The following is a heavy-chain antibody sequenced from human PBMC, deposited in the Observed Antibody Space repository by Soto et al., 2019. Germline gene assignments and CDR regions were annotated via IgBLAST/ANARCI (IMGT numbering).Heavy chain of an antibody. J-gene: IGHJ4*02. D-gene: IGHD3-10*01. CDR3: AREEYGSGSYEY. CDR2: IWYDGSNK. Sequence: QVQLVESGGGVVQPGRSLRLSCAASGFTFSSYGMHWVRQAPGKGLEWVAVIWYDGSNKFYADSMKGRFTISRDNSKNTLYLQMNSLRAEDTAVYYCAREEYGSGSYEYWGQGTLVTVSS. CDR1: GFTFSSYG. V-gene: IGHV3-33*01.